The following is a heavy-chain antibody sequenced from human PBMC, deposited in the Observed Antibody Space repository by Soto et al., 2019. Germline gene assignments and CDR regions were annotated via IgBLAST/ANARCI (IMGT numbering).Heavy chain of an antibody. Sequence: EVQLLESGGGLVQPGGSLRLSCAASGFTFSSYAMSWVRQAPGKGLEWVSAISGSGGSTYYADSVKGRFTISRDNSKNTLYLQMNSLRAEDTAVYYCAKDAYDFWSGCPVSVLWDYWGQGTLVTVSS. CDR2: ISGSGGST. D-gene: IGHD3-3*01. CDR1: GFTFSSYA. CDR3: AKDAYDFWSGCPVSVLWDY. J-gene: IGHJ4*02. V-gene: IGHV3-23*01.